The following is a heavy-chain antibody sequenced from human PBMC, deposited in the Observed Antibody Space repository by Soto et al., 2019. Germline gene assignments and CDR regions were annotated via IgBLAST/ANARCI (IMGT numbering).Heavy chain of an antibody. CDR1: GFTFSTYL. D-gene: IGHD4-17*01. J-gene: IGHJ4*02. V-gene: IGHV3-7*01. CDR3: ARIPNLRYGEYFFDY. CDR2: IKRDGSEK. Sequence: GGSLRLSCAASGFTFSTYLMNWVRQAPGKGLEWVANIKRDGSEKYYVDSVKGRFTISRDNAKNSLYLEMNTLRVEDTAVYYCARIPNLRYGEYFFDYWGQGALVTVSS.